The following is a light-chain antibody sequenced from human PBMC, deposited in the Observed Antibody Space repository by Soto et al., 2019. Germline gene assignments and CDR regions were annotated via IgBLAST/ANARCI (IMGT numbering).Light chain of an antibody. J-gene: IGKJ1*01. Sequence: IVLTQSPGPLSLSPGERATLSCRASQSVRSRFLAWYQQKPVQAPRLLIYGASFRAAGIPDRFSGSGSVTDFTLTIRGMEPEDVEVYYCHQYGSSPRTFGQGNKVE. CDR1: QSVRSRF. CDR2: GAS. V-gene: IGKV3-20*01. CDR3: HQYGSSPRT.